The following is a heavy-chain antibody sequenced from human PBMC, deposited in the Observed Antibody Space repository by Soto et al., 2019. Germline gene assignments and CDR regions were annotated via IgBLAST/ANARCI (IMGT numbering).Heavy chain of an antibody. CDR3: AREVSRLGSNNFDS. CDR1: GTSIRGYY. V-gene: IGHV4-59*01. Sequence: SDTLSLTCSVSGTSIRGYYWTWIRQPPGKGLEWIGYIYYTGTTKYNPSLKSRVTISVDTSKNQFSLRLNSVTAADTAVYYCAREVSRLGSNNFDSWGQGDLVTVSS. D-gene: IGHD3-10*01. J-gene: IGHJ4*02. CDR2: IYYTGTT.